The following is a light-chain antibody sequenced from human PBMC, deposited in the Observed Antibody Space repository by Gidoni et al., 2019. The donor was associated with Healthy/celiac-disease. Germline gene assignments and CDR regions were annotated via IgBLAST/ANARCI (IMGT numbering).Light chain of an antibody. CDR1: QSVLYSSNNKYY. Sequence: DIVLSQSPVSLAGSLGERATINCKSSQSVLYSSNNKYYLAWYQQKPAQPPHLLLYWACTREAGVPNRCSGSASGTDFTLTISILQAEYVAVYYCQQYYSTPLTFXGXTKVXIK. CDR3: QQYYSTPLT. J-gene: IGKJ4*01. V-gene: IGKV4-1*01. CDR2: WAC.